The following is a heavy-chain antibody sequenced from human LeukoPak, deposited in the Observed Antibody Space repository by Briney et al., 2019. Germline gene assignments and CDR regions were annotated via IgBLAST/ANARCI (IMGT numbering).Heavy chain of an antibody. Sequence: TGGSLRLSCAASGFTFSDYYMSWIRQAPGKGLEWVSYISSSGSSIYYADSVKGRFTISRDNAKNSLYLQMNSLRAEDTAVYYCARDEEGYSGSYYGYWGQGTLVTVSS. CDR3: ARDEEGYSGSYYGY. V-gene: IGHV3-11*01. CDR1: GFTFSDYY. D-gene: IGHD1-26*01. J-gene: IGHJ4*02. CDR2: ISSSGSSI.